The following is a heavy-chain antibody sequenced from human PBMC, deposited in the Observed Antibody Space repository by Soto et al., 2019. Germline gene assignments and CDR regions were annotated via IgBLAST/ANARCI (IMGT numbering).Heavy chain of an antibody. V-gene: IGHV1-3*01. CDR2: INAGNGNT. Sequence: VASVKVSCKASGYTFTSYAMHWVRQAPGQRLEWMGWINAGNGNTKYSQKFQGRVTITRDTSASTAYMELSSLRSEDTAVYYCARVIGYYSFIDYWGQGTLVTVSS. CDR3: ARVIGYYSFIDY. D-gene: IGHD3-22*01. CDR1: GYTFTSYA. J-gene: IGHJ4*02.